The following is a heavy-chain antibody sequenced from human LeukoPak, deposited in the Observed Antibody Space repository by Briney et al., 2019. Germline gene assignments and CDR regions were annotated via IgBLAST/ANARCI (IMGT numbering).Heavy chain of an antibody. CDR2: IYPSDSDT. V-gene: IGHV5-51*01. Sequence: GESLKISCKASGYSFNSHWIGWVRQVPGKGLGWMGVIYPSDSDTRYSPSFQGQVTISADKSISTAYLQWNSLKASDTAMYYCARHLELRALDYFAYWGQGTLVTVSS. D-gene: IGHD1-7*01. CDR3: ARHLELRALDYFAY. J-gene: IGHJ4*02. CDR1: GYSFNSHW.